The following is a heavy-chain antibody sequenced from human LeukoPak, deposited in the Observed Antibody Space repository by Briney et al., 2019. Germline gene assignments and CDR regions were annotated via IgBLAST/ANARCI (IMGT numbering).Heavy chain of an antibody. V-gene: IGHV3-21*01. J-gene: IGHJ4*02. CDR1: GFTFSSYS. CDR3: ARDEEGYCGGDCYFDY. Sequence: GGSLRLSCAASGFTFSSYSMNWVRQAPGKGLEWVSSISSSSSYIYYADSVKGRFTTSRDNAKNSLYLQMNSLRAEDTAVYYCARDEEGYCGGDCYFDYWGQGTLVTVSS. CDR2: ISSSSSYI. D-gene: IGHD2-21*02.